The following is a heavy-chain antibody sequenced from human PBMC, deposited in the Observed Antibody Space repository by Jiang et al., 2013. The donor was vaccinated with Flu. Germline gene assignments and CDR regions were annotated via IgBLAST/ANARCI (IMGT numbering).Heavy chain of an antibody. V-gene: IGHV2-5*01. D-gene: IGHD6-19*01. J-gene: IGHJ4*02. Sequence: KPTQTLTLTCTFSGFSLSTSGVGVGWIRQPPGKALEWLALIYWNDDKRYSPSLKSRLTITKDTSKNQVVLTMTNMDPVDTATYYCAHRLPERSGWYPLLDNEKPFFDYWGEGTLVTVSS. CDR3: AHRLPERSGWYPLLDNEKPFFDY. CDR2: IYWNDDK. CDR1: GFSLSTSGVG.